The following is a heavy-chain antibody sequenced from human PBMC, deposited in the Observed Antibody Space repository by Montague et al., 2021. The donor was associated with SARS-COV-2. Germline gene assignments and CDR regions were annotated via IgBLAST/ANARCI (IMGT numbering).Heavy chain of an antibody. CDR2: VSNTGST. Sequence: SETLSLTCSVSGVSITNYYWSWIRQSPGKELEWIGTVSNTGSTNKNPSLMSRVTISRDTSSGQVSMRLRSVTAADTAFYFCARIERGFWRDLVVFDVWGPGTLVTVPS. CDR1: GVSITNYY. D-gene: IGHD3-3*01. V-gene: IGHV4-59*12. J-gene: IGHJ3*01. CDR3: ARIERGFWRDLVVFDV.